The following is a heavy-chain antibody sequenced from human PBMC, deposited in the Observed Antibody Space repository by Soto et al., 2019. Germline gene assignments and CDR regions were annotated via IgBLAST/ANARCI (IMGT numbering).Heavy chain of an antibody. CDR3: ARTRLQYRELVS. Sequence: LRLSCAASGFSVTNTYMHWVRQAPGKGLEWVSVISGPGVTYYADSVKGRIALSRDTSQNTMYLHMRNLRADDTAVYYCARTRLQYRELVSWGQGTLVTVSS. CDR1: GFSVTNTY. V-gene: IGHV3-53*01. D-gene: IGHD4-4*01. J-gene: IGHJ5*02. CDR2: ISGPGVT.